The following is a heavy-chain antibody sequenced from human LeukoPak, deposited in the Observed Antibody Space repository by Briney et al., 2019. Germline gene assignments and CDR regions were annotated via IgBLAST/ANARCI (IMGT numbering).Heavy chain of an antibody. CDR1: GFPFRSYA. CDR2: ISGSGGGT. J-gene: IGHJ2*01. CDR3: AKDRRAAAGLWYFDL. Sequence: GGSLRLSCAASGFPFRSYAMSWVRQAPGKGLEWVSAISGSGGGTYYADSVKGRVTISRDNSKNTLYLQMNSLRDEDTAVYYCAKDRRAAAGLWYFDLWGRGTLVTVSS. V-gene: IGHV3-23*01. D-gene: IGHD6-13*01.